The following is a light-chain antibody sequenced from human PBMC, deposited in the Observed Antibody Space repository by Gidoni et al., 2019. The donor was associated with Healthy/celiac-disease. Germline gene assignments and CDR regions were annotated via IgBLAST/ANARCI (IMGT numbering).Light chain of an antibody. V-gene: IGKV3-15*01. CDR2: GAS. Sequence: EIVMTQSPATLSVSPGERATLSCRASQSVSRNLAWYQQKPGQAPRLLIYGASTRATGIPARFSGSGSGTEFTLTISSLQSEDFAVYYCQRYNDWPLTFGGXTRVEFK. CDR3: QRYNDWPLT. CDR1: QSVSRN. J-gene: IGKJ4*01.